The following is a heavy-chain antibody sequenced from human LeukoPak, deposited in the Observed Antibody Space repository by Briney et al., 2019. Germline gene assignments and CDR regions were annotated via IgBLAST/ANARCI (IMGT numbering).Heavy chain of an antibody. D-gene: IGHD6-13*01. Sequence: GGSLRLSCAASGFTFRDYYMTWIRQAPGKGLEWVSYISSSGSTIYYADSVKGRFTISRDNAKNSLYLQMNSLRAEDTAVYYCARRSGIADAFDIWGQGTMVTVSS. CDR3: ARRSGIADAFDI. CDR1: GFTFRDYY. CDR2: ISSSGSTI. V-gene: IGHV3-11*01. J-gene: IGHJ3*02.